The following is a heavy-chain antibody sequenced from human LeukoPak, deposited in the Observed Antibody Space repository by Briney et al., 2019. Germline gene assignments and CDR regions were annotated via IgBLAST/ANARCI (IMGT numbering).Heavy chain of an antibody. CDR1: GYSISSGYY. V-gene: IGHV4-38-2*02. J-gene: IGHJ4*02. D-gene: IGHD5-12*01. CDR2: IYHSGST. CDR3: ARVRAYSGYDLGYDY. Sequence: SETLSLTCTVSGYSISSGYYWGRIRQPPGKGLEWIGSIYHSGSTYYNPSLKSRVTISVDTSKNQFSLKLSSVTAADTAVYYCARVRAYSGYDLGYDYWGQGTLVTVSS.